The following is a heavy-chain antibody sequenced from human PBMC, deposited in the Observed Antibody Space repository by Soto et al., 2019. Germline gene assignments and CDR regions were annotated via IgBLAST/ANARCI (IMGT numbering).Heavy chain of an antibody. D-gene: IGHD2-21*02. Sequence: SVKVSCKASGGTFGIYAISWVQQAPGQGLEWMGGIIPIFGTANYAQKFQGRVTITADESTSTAYMELSSLRSEDTAVYYCARAHIVVVTAQYYFDYWGQGTLVTVSS. CDR3: ARAHIVVVTAQYYFDY. CDR2: IIPIFGTA. J-gene: IGHJ4*02. V-gene: IGHV1-69*13. CDR1: GGTFGIYA.